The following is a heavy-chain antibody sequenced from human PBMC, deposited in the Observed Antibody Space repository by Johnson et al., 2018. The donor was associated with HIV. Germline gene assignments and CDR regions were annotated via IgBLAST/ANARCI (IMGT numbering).Heavy chain of an antibody. D-gene: IGHD6-19*01. J-gene: IGHJ3*02. CDR2: ISWNSGSI. V-gene: IGHV3-9*01. Sequence: VQLVESGGGLVQPGGSLRLSCAASGFTFSSYWMSWVRQAPGKGLEWVSGISWNSGSIGYADSVKGRFTISRDNAKNTLYLQMNSLRVEDTAVYYCARAGGAVRVNGFDMWGQGTMVTVSS. CDR3: ARAGGAVRVNGFDM. CDR1: GFTFSSYW.